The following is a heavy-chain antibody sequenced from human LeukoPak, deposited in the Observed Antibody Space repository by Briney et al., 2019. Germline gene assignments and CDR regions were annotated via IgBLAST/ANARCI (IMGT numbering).Heavy chain of an antibody. J-gene: IGHJ4*02. CDR2: IYWNDDK. D-gene: IGHD2-21*01. CDR3: AHKKHSGGPIGYYFDY. CDR1: GFSLSTSGVG. Sequence: SGPTLVKPTQTLTLTCTFSGFSLSTSGVGVGWIRQPPGKALEWLALIYWNDDKRYSPTLKSRLTITKDTSKNQVVLTMTNMDPVDTATYYCAHKKHSGGPIGYYFDYWGQGTLDTVSS. V-gene: IGHV2-5*01.